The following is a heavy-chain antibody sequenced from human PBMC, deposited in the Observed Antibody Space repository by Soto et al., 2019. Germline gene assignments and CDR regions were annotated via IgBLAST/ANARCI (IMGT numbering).Heavy chain of an antibody. CDR1: GGTFSSYA. CDR2: IIPIFGTA. CDR3: ARARISLDGYNYNYYYGMDV. V-gene: IGHV1-69*06. Sequence: QVQLVQSGAEVKKPGSSVKVSCKASGGTFSSYAISWVRQAPGQGLEWMGGIIPIFGTANYAQKFQGRVTITADKSTSTAYMELSSLISEDTAVYYCARARISLDGYNYNYYYGMDVWGQGTTVTVSS. J-gene: IGHJ6*02. D-gene: IGHD3-3*02.